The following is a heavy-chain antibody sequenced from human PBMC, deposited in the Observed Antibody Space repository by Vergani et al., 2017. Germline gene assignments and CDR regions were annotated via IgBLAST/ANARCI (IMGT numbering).Heavy chain of an antibody. CDR2: IYTSGST. Sequence: QVQLQKSGPGLVKPSHTLSFTCTVSDASTSSGSYYWSWIRQPAGKGLEWVGRIYTSGSTNYNPSLKSRVTISVDTSTNQFSLKLSSVTAADTAVNYWARALVFVPSGLDPWGRGTLVTVSS. V-gene: IGHV4-61*02. J-gene: IGHJ5*02. CDR1: DASTSSGSYY. D-gene: IGHD2-15*01. CDR3: ARALVFVPSGLDP.